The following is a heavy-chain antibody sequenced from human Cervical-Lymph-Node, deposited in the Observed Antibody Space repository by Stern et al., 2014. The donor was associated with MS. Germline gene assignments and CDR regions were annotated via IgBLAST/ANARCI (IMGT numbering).Heavy chain of an antibody. V-gene: IGHV4-4*07. D-gene: IGHD2-15*01. CDR2: IYTSGTS. J-gene: IGHJ5*02. CDR1: GGSISNYY. Sequence: QLQESGPGLVKPSETLSLICTVSGGSISNYYWNWIRQPAGKGLEWTGRIYTSGTSTDNPSLKSRVTMSVDTSRNQISLKLTSVTAADTAMYYCARLRCAGSCRTDNWFDRWGQGTLVTVSS. CDR3: ARLRCAGSCRTDNWFDR.